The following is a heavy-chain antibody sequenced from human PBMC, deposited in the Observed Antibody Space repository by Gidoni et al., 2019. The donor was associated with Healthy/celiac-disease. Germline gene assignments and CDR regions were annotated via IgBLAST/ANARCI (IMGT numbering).Heavy chain of an antibody. CDR2: IFSNDEK. V-gene: IGHV2-26*01. CDR3: ARIPPYYDFWSGYYRRDYYYYYGMDV. Sequence: QVTLKESGPVLVKPTETLTLTCTVSGFSLSNARMGVSWIRQPPGKALEWLAHIFSNDEKSYSTSLKSRLTISKDTSKSQVVLTMTNMDPVDTATYYCARIPPYYDFWSGYYRRDYYYYYGMDVWGQGTTVTVSS. CDR1: GFSLSNARMG. J-gene: IGHJ6*02. D-gene: IGHD3-3*01.